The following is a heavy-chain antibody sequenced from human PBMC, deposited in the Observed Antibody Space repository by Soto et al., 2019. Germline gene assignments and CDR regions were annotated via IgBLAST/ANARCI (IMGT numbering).Heavy chain of an antibody. Sequence: EVQLVESGGGLVQPGGSLRLSCEASGFTFSSNWRHWVRQAPGKGLVWVSRIHSDGSRTDYADSVKGRFTISRDNAKNTLYLQMNSLRAEDTAVYYCATGSGWYSPDYWGQGTLVTVSS. CDR2: IHSDGSRT. CDR1: GFTFSSNW. D-gene: IGHD6-19*01. J-gene: IGHJ4*02. CDR3: ATGSGWYSPDY. V-gene: IGHV3-74*01.